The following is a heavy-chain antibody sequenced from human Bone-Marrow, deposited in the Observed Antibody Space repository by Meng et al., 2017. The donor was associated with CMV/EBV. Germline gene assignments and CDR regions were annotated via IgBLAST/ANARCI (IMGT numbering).Heavy chain of an antibody. J-gene: IGHJ5*02. Sequence: SVKVSCKASGGTFNSYTVNWVRQAPGQGLEWMGGIIPVFDIPRYAQKFQGRVTISSDEATSTAFMEVSSLRYEDTAVYYCARVPGFDPWGQGTLVTVSS. CDR2: IIPVFDIP. CDR3: ARVPGFDP. CDR1: GGTFNSYT. V-gene: IGHV1-69*13.